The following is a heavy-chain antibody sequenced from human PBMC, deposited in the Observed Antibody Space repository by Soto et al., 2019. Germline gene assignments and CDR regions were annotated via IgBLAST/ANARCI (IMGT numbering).Heavy chain of an antibody. V-gene: IGHV1-2*02. CDR2: INPNSGGT. CDR3: ARDPDQSPRWYFDY. CDR1: GYTFTVYY. J-gene: IGHJ4*02. Sequence: GASEHVSCQASGYTFTVYYMLWVRRALGQGLEGMGWINPNSGGTNYAQKFQGRVTMTRDTSISTAYMELSRLRSDDTAVYYCARDPDQSPRWYFDYLGQGTLVTVSS. D-gene: IGHD2-2*01.